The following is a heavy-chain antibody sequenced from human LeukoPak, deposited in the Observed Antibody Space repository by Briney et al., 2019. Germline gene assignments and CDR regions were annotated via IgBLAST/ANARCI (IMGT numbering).Heavy chain of an antibody. D-gene: IGHD3-3*01. V-gene: IGHV4-39*06. CDR1: GASISSSSYD. J-gene: IGHJ4*02. CDR3: ARGTIFGVADPFDY. CDR2: IHYSCST. Sequence: PSETLSLTCTVAGASISSSSYDWGWIRQTPGKGLERIVSIHYSCSTYYNPTLKRPFTRSVDTSKNQFTLKLRSVTAPATAADYCARGTIFGVADPFDYWGQGTLVTVSS.